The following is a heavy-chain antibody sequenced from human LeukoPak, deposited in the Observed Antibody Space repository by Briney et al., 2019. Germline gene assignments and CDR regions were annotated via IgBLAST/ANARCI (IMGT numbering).Heavy chain of an antibody. CDR2: ISYDGSNK. V-gene: IGHV3-30*18. Sequence: GRSLRLSCAASGFTFSSYGMHWVRQAPGKGLEWVAVISYDGSNKYYADSVKGRFTISRDNSKNTLYPQMNSLRAEDTAVYYCAKDYYDSRRWGYYFDYWGQGTLVTVSS. J-gene: IGHJ4*02. CDR3: AKDYYDSRRWGYYFDY. CDR1: GFTFSSYG. D-gene: IGHD3-22*01.